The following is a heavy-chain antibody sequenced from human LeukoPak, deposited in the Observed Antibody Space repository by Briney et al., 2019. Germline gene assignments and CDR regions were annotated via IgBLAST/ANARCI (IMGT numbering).Heavy chain of an antibody. CDR1: RFTASRHS. Sequence: PGGSLRLSCAASRFTASRHSVNSVRQAPGKGLEWVSSISSTSTYIYYAESVKGRFTISRDNAKNSLYLQMNGLRAAATAVCYSAAGLPYTSSDSSVGYWGQGTLVTVSS. V-gene: IGHV3-21*01. CDR3: AAGLPYTSSDSSVGY. D-gene: IGHD3-22*01. J-gene: IGHJ4*02. CDR2: ISSTSTYI.